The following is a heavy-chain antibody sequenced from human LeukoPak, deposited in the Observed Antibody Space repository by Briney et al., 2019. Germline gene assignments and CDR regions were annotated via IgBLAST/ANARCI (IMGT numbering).Heavy chain of an antibody. V-gene: IGHV4-59*01. CDR1: GGSISSYY. Sequence: SETLSLTCTVSGGSISSYYWSWIRQPPGKGLEWIGYIYYSRSTNYNPSLKSRVTISVDTSKNKFSLKLSSVIGADTAVYYCARGDCSSTSCYFHGMEVWGPGTTVTVS. CDR3: ARGDCSSTSCYFHGMEV. J-gene: IGHJ6*02. CDR2: IYYSRST. D-gene: IGHD2-2*01.